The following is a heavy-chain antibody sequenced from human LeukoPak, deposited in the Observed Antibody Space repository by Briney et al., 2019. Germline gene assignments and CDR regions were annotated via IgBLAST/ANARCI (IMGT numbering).Heavy chain of an antibody. V-gene: IGHV3-23*01. CDR2: ISGSGGST. CDR1: GFTFDDYG. D-gene: IGHD4-11*01. Sequence: PGGSLRLSCAASGFTFDDYGMSWVRQAPGKGLEWVSAISGSGGSTYYADSVKGRFTISRDNAKNSLYLQMNSLRAEDTAVYYCARDREYTDYLHNWFDPWGQGTLVTVSS. CDR3: ARDREYTDYLHNWFDP. J-gene: IGHJ5*02.